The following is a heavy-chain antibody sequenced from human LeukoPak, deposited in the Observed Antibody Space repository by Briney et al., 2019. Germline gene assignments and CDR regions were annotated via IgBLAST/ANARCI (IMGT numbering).Heavy chain of an antibody. CDR3: ARAKYYGDAFDI. D-gene: IGHD3-10*01. J-gene: IGHJ3*02. V-gene: IGHV3-23*01. CDR1: GFTFSTYA. CDR2: IGGGGGGT. Sequence: PGGSLRLSCAASGFTFSTYAMGWVRRAPGKGLEWVSTIGGGGGGTYYADSVKGRFTISRDTSKNTLFLQMNSLRAEDTAVYYCARAKYYGDAFDIWGQGTMVTVSS.